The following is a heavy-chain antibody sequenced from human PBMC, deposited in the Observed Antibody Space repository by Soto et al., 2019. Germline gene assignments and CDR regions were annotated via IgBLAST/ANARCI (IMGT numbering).Heavy chain of an antibody. D-gene: IGHD3-10*01. CDR2: IYYSGST. CDR1: GGSISSGDYS. J-gene: IGHJ4*02. CDR3: ARSIYTFGESRFDY. V-gene: IGHV4-30-4*01. Sequence: PSETLSLTCTVSGGSISSGDYSWNWIRQPPGKGLEWIGYIYYSGSTYYNPSLKSRVTISVDTSKNQFSLKLSSVTAADTAVYYCARSIYTFGESRFDYWGQGTLVTVSS.